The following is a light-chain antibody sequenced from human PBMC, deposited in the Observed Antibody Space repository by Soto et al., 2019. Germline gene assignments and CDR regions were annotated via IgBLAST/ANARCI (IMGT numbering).Light chain of an antibody. V-gene: IGLV2-23*02. CDR1: SSDVGAYNL. J-gene: IGLJ1*01. CDR2: EVS. CDR3: CSFAGGRNV. Sequence: QSSLTQPASVSGSPGQSITISCSGTSSDVGAYNLVSWYQQFPGKAPKLIIFEVSQRPSGVSSRFSGSKSGSTASLTISGLQAEDEADYYCCSFAGGRNVFGTGTKVTVL.